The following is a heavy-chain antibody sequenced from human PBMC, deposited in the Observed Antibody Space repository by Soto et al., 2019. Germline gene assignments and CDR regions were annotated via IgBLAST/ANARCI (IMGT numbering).Heavy chain of an antibody. V-gene: IGHV1-69*12. D-gene: IGHD5-12*01. CDR2: IIPIFGTA. CDR3: ASSVAKCYYYGMDV. CDR1: GGTFSSYA. J-gene: IGHJ6*02. Sequence: QVQLVQSGAEVKKPGSSVKVSCKASGGTFSSYAISWVRQAPGQGLEWRGGIIPIFGTANYAQKLQGRVKITADESTGTAYIELSRLRSEDTAVYYCASSVAKCYYYGMDVWGQGATGTVSS.